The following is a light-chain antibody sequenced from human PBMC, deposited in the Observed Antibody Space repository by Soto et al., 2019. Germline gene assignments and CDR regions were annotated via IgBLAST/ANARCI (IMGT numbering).Light chain of an antibody. J-gene: IGLJ1*01. CDR2: EVS. Sequence: QSALTHPASVSGSPGQSITISCTGTSSDVGGYNYVSWYQQHPGNAPKLMIYEVSNRPSGVSNRFSGSKSGNTASLTISGLQAEDEADYYCSSYTSSSTLEVFGTGTRVTVL. V-gene: IGLV2-14*01. CDR3: SSYTSSSTLEV. CDR1: SSDVGGYNY.